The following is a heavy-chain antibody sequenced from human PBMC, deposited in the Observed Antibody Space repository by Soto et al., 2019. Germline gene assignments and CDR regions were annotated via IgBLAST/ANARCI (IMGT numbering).Heavy chain of an antibody. Sequence: QVQLQESGPGLVKPSQTLSLTCTVSGGSISSGGYYWSWIRQHPGKGLEWIGYIYYSGSTYYNPSLKSRVTISVDTSKNQFSLQLSSVTAADTAVYYCARERCSSTSCYGALDVWGKGTTVTVSS. D-gene: IGHD2-2*01. CDR1: GGSISSGGYY. J-gene: IGHJ6*04. V-gene: IGHV4-31*03. CDR3: ARERCSSTSCYGALDV. CDR2: IYYSGST.